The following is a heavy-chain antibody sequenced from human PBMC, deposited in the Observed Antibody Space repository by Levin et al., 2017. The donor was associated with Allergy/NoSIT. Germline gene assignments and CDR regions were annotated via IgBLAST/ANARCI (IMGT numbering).Heavy chain of an antibody. Sequence: GGSLRLSCAASGFPFSNHNMNWVRQAPGKGLEWLSYISYSGDNTFYIDSVKGRFTISRDNGENSLYLQMNNLRREDTAVYYCSRGIMSSGYYYDLDAWGQGIQVTVSS. V-gene: IGHV3-48*01. CDR1: GFPFSNHN. J-gene: IGHJ4*02. CDR3: SRGIMSSGYYYDLDA. CDR2: ISYSGDNT. D-gene: IGHD3-3*01.